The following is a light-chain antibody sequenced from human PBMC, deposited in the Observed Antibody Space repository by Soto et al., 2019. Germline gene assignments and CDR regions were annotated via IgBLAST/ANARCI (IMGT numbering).Light chain of an antibody. CDR3: GAWDDSLSALFV. CDR1: SSNIGSNT. J-gene: IGLJ1*01. Sequence: QSVLTQPPSASGTPGQRVTISCSGSSSNIGSNTVNWYQQCPDTAPKLLIYNDNQRPSGVPDRFSGSKSGTSASLAISGLRSEDEADYYCGAWDDSLSALFVFGTGTKLTVL. V-gene: IGLV1-44*01. CDR2: NDN.